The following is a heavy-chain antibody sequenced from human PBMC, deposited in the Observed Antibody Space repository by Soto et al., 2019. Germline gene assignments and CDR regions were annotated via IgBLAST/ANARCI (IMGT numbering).Heavy chain of an antibody. J-gene: IGHJ6*02. V-gene: IGHV5-51*01. CDR2: IYLGDSNT. Sequence: PGESLKISCKGSGYNFANYWIGWVRQMPGKGLEWMGIIYLGDSNTKYSPSFQGQVTISADKSISTAYLQWSSLKASDTAIYYCARHADYYGSGSYLDSSFAMDVWCQGPTVTVSS. CDR1: GYNFANYW. D-gene: IGHD3-10*01. CDR3: ARHADYYGSGSYLDSSFAMDV.